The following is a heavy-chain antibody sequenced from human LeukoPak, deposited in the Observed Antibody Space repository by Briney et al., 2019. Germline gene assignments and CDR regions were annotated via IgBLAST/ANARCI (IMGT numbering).Heavy chain of an antibody. V-gene: IGHV1-69*06. CDR1: GGTFSSYA. CDR2: IIPIFGTA. D-gene: IGHD3-10*01. CDR3: ARARDQITMVRGVIITGAFDI. J-gene: IGHJ3*02. Sequence: AASVKVSCKASGGTFSSYAISWVRQVPGQGLEWMGGIIPIFGTANYAQKFQGRVTITADKSTSTAYMELSSLRSEDTAVYYCARARDQITMVRGVIITGAFDIWGQGTMVTVSS.